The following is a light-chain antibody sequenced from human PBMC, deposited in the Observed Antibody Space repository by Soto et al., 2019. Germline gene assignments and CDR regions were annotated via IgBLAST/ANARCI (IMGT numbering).Light chain of an antibody. CDR1: QSISSN. J-gene: IGKJ4*01. CDR2: RTS. CDR3: QQYNNWPRAT. Sequence: EIVMTQSPATLSVSPGERATLSCRASQSISSNLAWYQQKPGQAPRLLMFRTSSRATGFPARFSGSGSGTEFNLTSSSLQSEDFGVYYWQQYNNWPRATFGGGTKVEIK. V-gene: IGKV3-15*01.